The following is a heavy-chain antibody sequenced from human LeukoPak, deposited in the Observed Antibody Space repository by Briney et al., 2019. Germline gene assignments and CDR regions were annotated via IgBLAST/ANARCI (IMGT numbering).Heavy chain of an antibody. CDR2: ISGSGGST. J-gene: IGHJ4*02. CDR1: GFTFSSYA. CDR3: AKAPVTSCRGAYCYPFDS. D-gene: IGHD2-21*01. V-gene: IGHV3-23*01. Sequence: GGSLRLSCAASGFTFSSYAMSWVRQAPGKGLEWVSAISGSGGSTYYADSVRGRFTISRDNSKNTLYLQMNSLRAEDAAVYFCAKAPVTSCRGAYCYPFDSWGQGTLVTVSS.